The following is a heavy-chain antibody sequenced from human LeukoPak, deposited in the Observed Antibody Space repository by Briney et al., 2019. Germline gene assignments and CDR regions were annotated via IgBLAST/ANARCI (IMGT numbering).Heavy chain of an antibody. CDR2: IKSKTDGGTT. Sequence: GGSLRLPCAASGFTFSNAWMSWVRQAPGKGLEWVGRIKSKTDGGTTDYAAPVKGRFTISRDDSKNTLYLQMNSLKTEDTAVYYCTTSITMIVVVDDAFDIWGQGTMVTVSS. V-gene: IGHV3-15*01. J-gene: IGHJ3*02. CDR1: GFTFSNAW. D-gene: IGHD3-22*01. CDR3: TTSITMIVVVDDAFDI.